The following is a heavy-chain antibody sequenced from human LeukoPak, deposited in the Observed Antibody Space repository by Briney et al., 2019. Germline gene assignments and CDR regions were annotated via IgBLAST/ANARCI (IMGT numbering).Heavy chain of an antibody. J-gene: IGHJ5*02. V-gene: IGHV4-61*02. CDR1: GGSISSGSYY. Sequence: SQTLSLTCTVSGGSISSGSYYWSWIRQPAGKGLEWIGRIYTSGSTNYNPSLKSRVTISVDTSKNQFSLKLSSVTAADTAVYYCARGYRFWFDPWGQGTLVTVSS. D-gene: IGHD2-15*01. CDR3: ARGYRFWFDP. CDR2: IYTSGST.